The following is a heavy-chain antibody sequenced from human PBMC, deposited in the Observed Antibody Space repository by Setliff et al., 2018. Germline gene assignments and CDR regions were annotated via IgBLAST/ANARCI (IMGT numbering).Heavy chain of an antibody. CDR1: GGSISSGSYY. V-gene: IGHV4-61*09. CDR2: IQTIGST. D-gene: IGHD3-10*01. Sequence: PSETLSLTCTVSGGSISSGSYYWNWIRQPAEKGLEWIGHIQTIGSTNYNPSLRSRVTISVDTSKKQFSLRLNSVTAADTAVYYCARQGTAIRWFDPWGQGTLVTVSS. CDR3: ARQGTAIRWFDP. J-gene: IGHJ5*02.